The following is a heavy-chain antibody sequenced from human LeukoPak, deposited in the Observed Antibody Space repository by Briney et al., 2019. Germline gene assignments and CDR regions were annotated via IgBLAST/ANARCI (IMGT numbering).Heavy chain of an antibody. CDR2: ISYDGSEE. Sequence: PGGSLRLSCAASGFTFSSYGMHWVRQAPGKGLEWVAVISYDGSEEKYANSVKGRFTISRDNSNYTLYLQMNSLRAEDAAVYYCAKGYYGSNSFYFEYWGQGALVIVSS. CDR3: AKGYYGSNSFYFEY. CDR1: GFTFSSYG. D-gene: IGHD4-23*01. V-gene: IGHV3-30*18. J-gene: IGHJ4*02.